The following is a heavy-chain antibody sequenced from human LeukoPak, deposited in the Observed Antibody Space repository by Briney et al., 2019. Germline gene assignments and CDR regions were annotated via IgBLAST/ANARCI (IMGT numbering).Heavy chain of an antibody. Sequence: KPSETLSLTCTVSGGSIRSSYYYWGWIRQPPGKGLEWIGSIYDSGSTYYNPSLKSRVTISVDTSKNQFSLKLSSVTAADTAVYYCARVTMIVVVNWFDPWGQGTLVTVSS. V-gene: IGHV4-39*01. CDR2: IYDSGST. CDR3: ARVTMIVVVNWFDP. D-gene: IGHD3-22*01. J-gene: IGHJ5*02. CDR1: GGSIRSSYYY.